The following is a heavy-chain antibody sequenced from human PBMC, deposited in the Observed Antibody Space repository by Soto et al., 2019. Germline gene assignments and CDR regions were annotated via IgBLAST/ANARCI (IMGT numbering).Heavy chain of an antibody. CDR3: VRGDNWNDEASDY. CDR2: IWSDGNNR. J-gene: IGHJ4*02. V-gene: IGHV3-33*01. CDR1: GFMFSNHG. D-gene: IGHD1-1*01. Sequence: QVQLVESGGGVVQPGRSLRLSCAASGFMFSNHGMHWVRQAPGKGLEWVAVIWSDGNNRYYADSVKGRFAISRDKSENTVYLQMNSLRAEDTAVYYCVRGDNWNDEASDYWGQGTLVTVSS.